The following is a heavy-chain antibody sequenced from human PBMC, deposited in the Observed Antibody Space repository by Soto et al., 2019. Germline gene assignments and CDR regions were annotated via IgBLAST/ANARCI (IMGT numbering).Heavy chain of an antibody. CDR1: RFTFSGYG. CDR3: ARDPFLESFPHGPDYYGMDV. Sequence: XGSMRLSCAASRFTFSGYGMNCVRQAPGKGLEWVSSISSSSSYIYYADSVKGRFTISRDNAKNSLYLQMNSLRAEDTAVYYCARDPFLESFPHGPDYYGMDVCGQGTTVTFSS. D-gene: IGHD3-3*01. V-gene: IGHV3-21*01. CDR2: ISSSSSYI. J-gene: IGHJ6*02.